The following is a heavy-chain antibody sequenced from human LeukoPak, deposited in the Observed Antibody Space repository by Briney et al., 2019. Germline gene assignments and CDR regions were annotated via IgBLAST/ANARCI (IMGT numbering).Heavy chain of an antibody. CDR2: IYYSGST. Sequence: KPSQTLSLTCTVSGGSISSGDYYWSWIRQPPGKGLEWIGYIYYSGSTYYNPSLKGRVTISVDTSKNQFSLKLSSVTAADTAVYYCARGDSSGYPVDYWGQGTLVTVSS. J-gene: IGHJ4*02. D-gene: IGHD3-22*01. V-gene: IGHV4-30-4*01. CDR3: ARGDSSGYPVDY. CDR1: GGSISSGDYY.